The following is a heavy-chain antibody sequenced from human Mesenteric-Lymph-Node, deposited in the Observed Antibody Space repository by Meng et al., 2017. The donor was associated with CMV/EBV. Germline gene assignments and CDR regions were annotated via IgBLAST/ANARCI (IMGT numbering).Heavy chain of an antibody. CDR3: ARGGGFLTGYYSTDY. Sequence: ASVKVSCKTSGYTFNTYGISWVRQAPGQGLEWMGWISAYNGNTNYAQKLQGRVTMTTDTSTSTAYMELRSLRSEDTAVYYCARGGGFLTGYYSTDYWGQGTLVTVSS. J-gene: IGHJ4*02. CDR1: GYTFNTYG. D-gene: IGHD3-9*01. CDR2: ISAYNGNT. V-gene: IGHV1-18*01.